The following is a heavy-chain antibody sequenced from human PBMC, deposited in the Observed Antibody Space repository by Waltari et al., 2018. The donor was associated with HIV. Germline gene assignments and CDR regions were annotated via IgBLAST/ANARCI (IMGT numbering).Heavy chain of an antibody. CDR2: NDHRGET. J-gene: IGHJ4*02. CDR3: ARGLGSRPFFRAYEP. CDR1: GGSFNDYF. Sequence: QVQLRQWGAGLLKPSETLSLTCAVYGGSFNDYFWAWFRRSPEKGLEWIGENDHRGETNYNPSFKTRVVISVDMSKNQFSLRLKSATAADTAVYYCARGLGSRPFFRAYEPWGQGTLVTVSS. D-gene: IGHD3-16*01. V-gene: IGHV4-34*01.